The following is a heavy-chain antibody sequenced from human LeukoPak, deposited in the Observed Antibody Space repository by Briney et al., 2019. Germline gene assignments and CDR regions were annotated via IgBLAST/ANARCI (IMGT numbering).Heavy chain of an antibody. D-gene: IGHD3-3*02. CDR2: IYPSDSET. Sequence: NTGESLKISCQCAGYTFTSYWISWGRQMPGKGLEWMGIIYPSDSETKSSPSSRGQVTFSVDKPINTTYLQWSSLKASDTAIYYCSRPSTSTSSLYYWGLGTLVTVSS. CDR1: GYTFTSYW. CDR3: SRPSTSTSSLYY. J-gene: IGHJ4*02. V-gene: IGHV5-51*01.